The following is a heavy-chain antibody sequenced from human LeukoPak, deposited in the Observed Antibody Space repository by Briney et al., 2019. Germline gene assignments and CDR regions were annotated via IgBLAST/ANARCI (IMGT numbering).Heavy chain of an antibody. Sequence: ASVKVSCKVSGYTLTELSMHWVRQAPGKGLERMGGFDPEDGETIYAQKFQGRVTITTDESTSTAYMELSSLRSEDTAVYYCARVKAYYDSSGYYGHAEYFQHWGQGTLVTVSS. V-gene: IGHV1-24*01. CDR3: ARVKAYYDSSGYYGHAEYFQH. D-gene: IGHD3-22*01. CDR1: GYTLTELS. CDR2: FDPEDGET. J-gene: IGHJ1*01.